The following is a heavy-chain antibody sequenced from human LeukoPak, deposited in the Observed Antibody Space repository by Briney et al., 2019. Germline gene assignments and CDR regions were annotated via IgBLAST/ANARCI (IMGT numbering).Heavy chain of an antibody. CDR1: GFTFSSYS. CDR3: ARIRYGDYFDY. D-gene: IGHD4-17*01. CDR2: ISSSSSNI. Sequence: PGGSLRLSCAASGFTFSSYSMNWVRQAPGKGLEWVSYISSSSSNIYYADSVKGRFTISRDNAKNSLYLQMNSLRAEDTAVYYCARIRYGDYFDYWGQGTLVTVSS. V-gene: IGHV3-48*01. J-gene: IGHJ4*02.